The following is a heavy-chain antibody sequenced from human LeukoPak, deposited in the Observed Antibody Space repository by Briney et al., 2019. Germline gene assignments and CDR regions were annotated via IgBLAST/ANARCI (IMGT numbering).Heavy chain of an antibody. Sequence: ASVKVSCKASGYTFTCYGISWVRQAPGQGLEWMGWITDYSGNTNYAQKFQGRVTMTTDTTTSTAYMELRSLRSDDTAVYYCARGQQLEAFDIWGQGTMVTVSS. J-gene: IGHJ3*02. V-gene: IGHV1-18*01. CDR1: GYTFTCYG. D-gene: IGHD6-13*01. CDR2: ITDYSGNT. CDR3: ARGQQLEAFDI.